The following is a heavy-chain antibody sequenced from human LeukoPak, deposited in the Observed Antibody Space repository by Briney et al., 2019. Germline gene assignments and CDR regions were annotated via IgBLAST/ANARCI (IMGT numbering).Heavy chain of an antibody. Sequence: GGSLRLSCAASGFTFSSYAMSWVRQAPGKGLEWVSTFSGSGGSTHYADSVKGRFTISRDNSKNTLYLQMDSLRAEDTAVYYCATPPTVTRNYWGQGTLVTVSS. J-gene: IGHJ4*02. CDR2: FSGSGGST. CDR3: ATPPTVTRNY. D-gene: IGHD4-17*01. V-gene: IGHV3-23*01. CDR1: GFTFSSYA.